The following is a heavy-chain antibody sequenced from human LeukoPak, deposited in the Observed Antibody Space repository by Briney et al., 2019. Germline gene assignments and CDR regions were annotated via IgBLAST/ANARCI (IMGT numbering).Heavy chain of an antibody. CDR1: GFTFSSYW. J-gene: IGHJ4*02. Sequence: PGGSLRLSCAASGFTFSSYWMHWVRQAPGKGLVWVSRIKSDGSSTSYADSVKGRFTISRDNAKNTLYLQMNSLRPEDTAVYYCARSHEGLRELSPDYWSQGILVTVSS. V-gene: IGHV3-74*01. CDR2: IKSDGSST. CDR3: ARSHEGLRELSPDY. D-gene: IGHD3-16*02.